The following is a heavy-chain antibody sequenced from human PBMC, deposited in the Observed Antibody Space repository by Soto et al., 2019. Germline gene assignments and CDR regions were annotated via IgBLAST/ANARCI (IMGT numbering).Heavy chain of an antibody. Sequence: VQLVESGGGVVQPGRSLRLSCAASGFTFNNYAMHWVRQAPGKGLEWVAAILYDGSKKYYADSVKGRFTISRDNSKNTLYLQMHSLRAEDTAVYYCAREDTGSIDYSGQGTLVTVSS. V-gene: IGHV3-30-3*01. CDR2: ILYDGSKK. CDR3: AREDTGSIDY. D-gene: IGHD2-8*02. CDR1: GFTFNNYA. J-gene: IGHJ4*02.